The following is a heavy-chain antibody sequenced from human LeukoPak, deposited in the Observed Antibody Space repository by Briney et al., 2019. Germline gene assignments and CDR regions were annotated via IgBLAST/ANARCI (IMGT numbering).Heavy chain of an antibody. Sequence: SETLSLTCTVSGGSVSSHYWSWIRKPPGKGLEWIGYISYSGSTNYNPSLKSRVTISEDTSKNQVSLNLGSVTVADTAVYYCAREVSASGWNWFDPWGQGTLVIVSS. V-gene: IGHV4-59*02. J-gene: IGHJ5*02. CDR2: ISYSGST. CDR1: GGSVSSHY. D-gene: IGHD6-13*01. CDR3: AREVSASGWNWFDP.